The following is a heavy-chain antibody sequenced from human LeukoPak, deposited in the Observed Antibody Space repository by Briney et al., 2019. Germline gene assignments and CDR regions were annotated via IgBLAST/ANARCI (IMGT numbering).Heavy chain of an antibody. D-gene: IGHD5-18*01. CDR3: ASAKVYSYGEIDY. CDR1: GGSISSSTYY. J-gene: IGHJ4*02. CDR2: IYYSGST. V-gene: IGHV4-39*07. Sequence: SGTLSLTCTVSGGSISSSTYYWGWIRQPPGKGLEWIGSIYYSGSTYYDPSLKSRVTISVDTSENQFSLKLSSVTAADTAVYYCASAKVYSYGEIDYWGQGTLVSVSS.